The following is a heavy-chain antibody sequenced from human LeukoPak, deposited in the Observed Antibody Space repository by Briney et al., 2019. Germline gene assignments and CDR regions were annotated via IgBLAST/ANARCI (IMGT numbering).Heavy chain of an antibody. Sequence: SETLSLTCTVSGGSISSSSYYWGWIRQPPGKGLEWIGTIYYSGSTYYNPSLKSRVTISVDTSKNQFSLKLSSVTAADTAVYYCARRFFRKGSWFDPWGQGTLVTVSS. CDR1: GGSISSSSYY. CDR3: ARRFFRKGSWFDP. V-gene: IGHV4-39*07. CDR2: IYYSGST. D-gene: IGHD3-10*01. J-gene: IGHJ5*02.